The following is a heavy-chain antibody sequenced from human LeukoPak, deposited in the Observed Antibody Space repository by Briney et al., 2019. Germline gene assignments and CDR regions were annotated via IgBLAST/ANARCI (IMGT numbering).Heavy chain of an antibody. J-gene: IGHJ4*02. CDR1: GFAVSSNY. CDR2: IYTSGST. CDR3: ARVGYGDYDGNY. D-gene: IGHD4-17*01. V-gene: IGHV4-59*10. Sequence: GSLRLSCAASGFAVSSNYMSWVRQVPGKGLEWIGRIYTSGSTNYNPSLKSRVTMSVDTSKNQFSLKLSSVTAADTAVYYCARVGYGDYDGNYWGQGTLVTVSS.